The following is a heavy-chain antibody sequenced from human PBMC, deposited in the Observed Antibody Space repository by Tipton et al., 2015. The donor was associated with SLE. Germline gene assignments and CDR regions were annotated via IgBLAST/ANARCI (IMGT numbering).Heavy chain of an antibody. V-gene: IGHV4-34*01. CDR3: VRGHPHIVVLIGGGWFDP. D-gene: IGHD2-21*01. CDR1: GLSFIFYY. Sequence: TLSLTCSVYGLSFIFYYWTCILQPPGKFLECIGEINHFLSTNYNPSLNILFTISEYTSKNQFSLKLTSLTAADTAIYYCVRGHPHIVVLIGGGWFDPWGQGTLVKVYS. J-gene: IGHJ5*02. CDR2: INHFLST.